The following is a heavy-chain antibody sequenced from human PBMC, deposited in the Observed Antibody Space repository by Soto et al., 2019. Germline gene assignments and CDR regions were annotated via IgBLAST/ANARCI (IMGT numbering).Heavy chain of an antibody. CDR2: VNPDNHNT. CDR3: ARVRFGDAFDY. CDR1: GYRFPSFG. J-gene: IGHJ4*02. Sequence: QVQLVQSGPEVKKPGASVKVSCEVSGYRFPSFGINWVRQAPGQGLEWVGWVNPDNHNTNYAQNLQHRVSLTTDTSTNTAFLALRDLTSDDTAVYYCARVRFGDAFDYWGQGPLGTVSS. D-gene: IGHD4-17*01. V-gene: IGHV1-18*01.